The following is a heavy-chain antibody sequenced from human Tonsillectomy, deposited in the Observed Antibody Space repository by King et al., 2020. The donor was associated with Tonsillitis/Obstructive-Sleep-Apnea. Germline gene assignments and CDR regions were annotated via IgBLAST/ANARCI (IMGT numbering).Heavy chain of an antibody. V-gene: IGHV7-4-1*02. J-gene: IGHJ4*01. CDR2: INTHTGNP. CDR1: GYTLTDYG. CDR3: ARTEYDFWSDRNPHYDY. Sequence: VQLVQSGSELKKPGASVKVSCKASGYTLTDYGLNWVRQAPGQGLEWMGWINTHTGNPTYAQDFTGRFVLSLDTSVSTAYLQISSLKAEDTAVYYCARTEYDFWSDRNPHYDYWGQGTQVTVSS. D-gene: IGHD3/OR15-3a*01.